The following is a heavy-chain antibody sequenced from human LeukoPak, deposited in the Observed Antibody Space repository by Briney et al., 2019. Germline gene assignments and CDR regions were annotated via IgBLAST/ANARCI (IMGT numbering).Heavy chain of an antibody. CDR2: IYHSGST. V-gene: IGHV4-39*01. CDR1: GGSISSSSYY. Sequence: KPSETLSLTCTVSGGSISSSSYYWGWIRQPPGKGLEWIGSIYHSGSTHYNPSLKSRVTISVDTSKNQFSLKLSSVTAADMAVYYCTRHQWWLAPRNFDYWGQGTLVTVSS. D-gene: IGHD2-8*01. J-gene: IGHJ4*02. CDR3: TRHQWWLAPRNFDY.